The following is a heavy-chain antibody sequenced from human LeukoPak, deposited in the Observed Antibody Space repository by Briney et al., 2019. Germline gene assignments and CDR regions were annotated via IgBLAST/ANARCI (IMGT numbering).Heavy chain of an antibody. J-gene: IGHJ4*02. D-gene: IGHD6-19*01. CDR2: IYYSGST. Sequence: PSETLSLTCTVSGGSISSSSYYWGWIRQPPGKGLEWIGSIYYSGSTYYNPSLKSRVTISVDTSKNQFSLKLSSVTAADTAVYYCARHVSGSGWSNPIRQFDYWGQGTLVTVSS. V-gene: IGHV4-39*01. CDR1: GGSISSSSYY. CDR3: ARHVSGSGWSNPIRQFDY.